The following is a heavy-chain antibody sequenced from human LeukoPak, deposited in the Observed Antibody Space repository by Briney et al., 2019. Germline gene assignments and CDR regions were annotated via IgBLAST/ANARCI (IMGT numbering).Heavy chain of an antibody. Sequence: SETLSLTCAVYGGSFSGYYWNWIRQPPGKGLEGIGEINHSGSTNYNPSLTSRGTISVDTSKNQFSLKLSSVTAADTAVYYCARVGYGSGSYYNNAFDIWGQGTMVTVSS. J-gene: IGHJ3*02. D-gene: IGHD3-10*01. CDR2: INHSGST. V-gene: IGHV4-34*01. CDR3: ARVGYGSGSYYNNAFDI. CDR1: GGSFSGYY.